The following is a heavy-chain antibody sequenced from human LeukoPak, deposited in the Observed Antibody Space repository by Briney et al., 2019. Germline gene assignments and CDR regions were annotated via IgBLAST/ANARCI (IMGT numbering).Heavy chain of an antibody. CDR1: GFTFSSYE. D-gene: IGHD3-10*02. J-gene: IGHJ6*04. CDR2: ISSSGSNI. Sequence: GGSLRLSCAASGFTFSSYEMNWVRQAPGKGLEWVSYISSSGSNIYYADSVKGRFTISRDNAKNALYLQMNSLRAEDTAVYYCAELGITMIGGVWGKGTTVTISS. CDR3: AELGITMIGGV. V-gene: IGHV3-48*03.